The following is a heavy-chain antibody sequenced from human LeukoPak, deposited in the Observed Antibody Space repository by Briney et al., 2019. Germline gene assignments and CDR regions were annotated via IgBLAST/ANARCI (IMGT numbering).Heavy chain of an antibody. CDR1: GYTFTSYG. CDR3: LSQYYDSSGYYSFDY. D-gene: IGHD3-22*01. CDR2: ISAYNGNT. J-gene: IGHJ4*02. Sequence: ASVKVSCKASGYTFTSYGISWVRQAPGQGLEWMGWISAYNGNTNYAQKLQGRVTMTTDTSTSTAYMELRSLRSDDTAVYYCLSQYYDSSGYYSFDYWGQGTLVTVSS. V-gene: IGHV1-18*01.